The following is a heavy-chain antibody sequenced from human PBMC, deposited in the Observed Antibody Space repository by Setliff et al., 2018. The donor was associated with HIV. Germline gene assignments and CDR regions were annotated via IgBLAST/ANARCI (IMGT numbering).Heavy chain of an antibody. CDR2: IYYSGNT. Sequence: SETLSLTCTVSGGSISSSSYYWGWIRQPPGKGLEWIGTIYYSGNTYYNPSLKSRVTISVDTSKNQISLKLSSVTAVDTAVYYCASHLPPYSGNFDYWGHGTLVTVS. CDR1: GGSISSSSYY. V-gene: IGHV4-39*01. D-gene: IGHD1-26*01. J-gene: IGHJ4*01. CDR3: ASHLPPYSGNFDY.